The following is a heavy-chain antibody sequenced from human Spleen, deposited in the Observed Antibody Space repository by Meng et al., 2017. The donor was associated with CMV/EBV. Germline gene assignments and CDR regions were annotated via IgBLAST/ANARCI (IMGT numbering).Heavy chain of an antibody. CDR3: ASDLAGPYDILTGYNLAAFDY. D-gene: IGHD3-9*01. Sequence: SETLSLTCAVYGGSFSDYFWSWIRQPPGKGLEWIGEINHSGSTNYNPSLKSRVTISLDTSKNQFSLKLSSVTAADTAVYYCASDLAGPYDILTGYNLAAFDYWGQGTLVTVSS. J-gene: IGHJ4*02. CDR2: INHSGST. CDR1: GGSFSDYF. V-gene: IGHV4-34*01.